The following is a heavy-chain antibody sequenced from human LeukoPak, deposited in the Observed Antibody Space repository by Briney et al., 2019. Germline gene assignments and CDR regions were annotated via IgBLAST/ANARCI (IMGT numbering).Heavy chain of an antibody. Sequence: PSETLSLTCTVSGGSISSSNSYWGWIRLPPGKGLEWIGSIYYRGSTYYNPSLKSRITISVGTSKNQFSLRLSSVTAADTAVYYCARLWGDGYNLDYWGQGTLVTVSS. D-gene: IGHD5-24*01. CDR3: ARLWGDGYNLDY. J-gene: IGHJ4*02. CDR1: GGSISSSNSY. V-gene: IGHV4-39*01. CDR2: IYYRGST.